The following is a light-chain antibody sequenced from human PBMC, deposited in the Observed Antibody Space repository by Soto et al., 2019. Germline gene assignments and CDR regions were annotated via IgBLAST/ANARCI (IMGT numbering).Light chain of an antibody. V-gene: IGKV1-5*03. Sequence: DIQMTQSPSTLSGSVGDRVTITCRDSQTISSWLAWYQQKPGKAPKLLIYEASTLKSGVPSRFSGSGSGTEFTLTISSLQPDDFATYYCQHYNSYSEAFGQGTKVELK. J-gene: IGKJ1*01. CDR3: QHYNSYSEA. CDR2: EAS. CDR1: QTISSW.